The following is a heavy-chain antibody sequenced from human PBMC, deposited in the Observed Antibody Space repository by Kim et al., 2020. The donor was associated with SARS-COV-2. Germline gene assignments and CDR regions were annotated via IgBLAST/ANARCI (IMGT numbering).Heavy chain of an antibody. Sequence: SETLSLTCTVSGGSISSGGYYWSWIRQHPGKGLEWIGYIYYSGSTYYNPSLKSRVTISVDTSKNQFSLKLSSVTAADTAVYYCERGLDYSSSSYYYAMDVWGQGTTVTVSS. J-gene: IGHJ6*02. V-gene: IGHV4-31*03. CDR2: IYYSGST. CDR3: ERGLDYSSSSYYYAMDV. CDR1: GGSISSGGYY. D-gene: IGHD6-6*01.